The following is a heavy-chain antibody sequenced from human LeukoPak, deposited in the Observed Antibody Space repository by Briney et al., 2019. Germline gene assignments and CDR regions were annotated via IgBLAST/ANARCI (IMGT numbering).Heavy chain of an antibody. CDR2: INHSGST. CDR1: GGSFSGYY. CDR3: ARGGAYYYGSGSYYPNWFDP. J-gene: IGHJ5*02. D-gene: IGHD3-10*01. Sequence: SETLSLTCAVYGGSFSGYYWSWIRQPPGKGLEWIGEINHSGSTNYNPSLKSRVTISVDTSKNQFSLKLSSVTAADTAVYYYARGGAYYYGSGSYYPNWFDPWGQGTLVTVSS. V-gene: IGHV4-34*01.